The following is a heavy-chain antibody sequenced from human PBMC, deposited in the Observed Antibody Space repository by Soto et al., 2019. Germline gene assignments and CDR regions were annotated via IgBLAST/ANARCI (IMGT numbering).Heavy chain of an antibody. D-gene: IGHD3-22*01. CDR3: ARDSDYYDSSENAFDI. J-gene: IGHJ3*02. CDR2: IWYDGSNK. Sequence: PGGSLRLFCAASGFTFSSYGMHWVRQAPGKGLEWVAVIWYDGSNKCYADSVKGRFTISRDNSKNTLYLQMNSLRAEDTAVYYCARDSDYYDSSENAFDIWGQGTMVTVSS. V-gene: IGHV3-33*01. CDR1: GFTFSSYG.